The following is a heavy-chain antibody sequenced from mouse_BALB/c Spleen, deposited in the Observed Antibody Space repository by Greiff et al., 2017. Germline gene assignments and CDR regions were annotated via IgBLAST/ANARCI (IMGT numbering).Heavy chain of an antibody. J-gene: IGHJ4*01. Sequence: EVKLVESGGGLVKPGGSLKLSCAASGFTFSDYYMYWVRQTPEKRLEWVATISDGGSYTYYPDSVKGRFTISRDNAKNNLYLQMSSLKSEDTAMYYCAREDYYAMDYWGQGTSVTVSS. CDR1: GFTFSDYY. CDR2: ISDGGSYT. CDR3: AREDYYAMDY. V-gene: IGHV5-4*02.